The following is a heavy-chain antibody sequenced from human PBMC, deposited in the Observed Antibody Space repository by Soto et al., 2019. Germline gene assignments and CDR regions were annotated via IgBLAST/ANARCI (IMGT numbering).Heavy chain of an antibody. CDR3: ASLNNWSSGDGRIDV. D-gene: IGHD1-26*01. V-gene: IGHV1-69*01. CDR2: IMPLYAKP. J-gene: IGHJ6*02. CDR1: GGTFNTYT. Sequence: QVQLVQSGAAVKKPGSSVKVSCKASGGTFNTYTISWVRQVPGQGLEWMGGIMPLYAKPTYAQPFLGRLTIAADEHTSTVYMELSSMRSEDTALYYCASLNNWSSGDGRIDVWGRGTAVSVSS.